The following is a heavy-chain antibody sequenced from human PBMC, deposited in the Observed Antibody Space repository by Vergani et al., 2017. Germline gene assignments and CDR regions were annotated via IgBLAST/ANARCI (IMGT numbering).Heavy chain of an antibody. V-gene: IGHV5-51*01. Sequence: EVQLVQSGAGVKKPGESLKISCQISGYSFTNSWIGWVRQMPGKGLEWMGIIHPADSGTRYSPSFQGQVTISVDKSISTAYLQRGSLRASDSAMYYCARLYGRDSSGSKYFDYWGQGTLVTVSS. CDR3: ARLYGRDSSGSKYFDY. J-gene: IGHJ4*02. CDR2: IHPADSGT. D-gene: IGHD3-22*01. CDR1: GYSFTNSW.